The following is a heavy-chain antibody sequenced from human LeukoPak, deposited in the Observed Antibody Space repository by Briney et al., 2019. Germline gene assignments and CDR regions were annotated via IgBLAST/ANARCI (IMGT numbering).Heavy chain of an antibody. CDR2: IYYSGST. V-gene: IGHV4-59*08. CDR3: ARLTRLSTSPDRYYLDY. D-gene: IGHD6-6*01. CDR1: GGSISSYY. J-gene: IGHJ4*02. Sequence: SETLSLTCTVSGGSISSYYWSWIRQPPGKGLEWIGYIYYSGSTNYNPSLKSRVTISVDTSKNQFSLKLSSVTAADSAVYYCARLTRLSTSPDRYYLDYWGQGTLVTVSS.